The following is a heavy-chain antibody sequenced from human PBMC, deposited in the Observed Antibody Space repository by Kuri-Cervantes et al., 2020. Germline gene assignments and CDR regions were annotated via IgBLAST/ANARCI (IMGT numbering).Heavy chain of an antibody. V-gene: IGHV3-21*01. D-gene: IGHD1-26*01. CDR3: ARDSSVGAYLLSYYFDY. Sequence: GESLKISCAASGFTFSSYSMNWVRQAPGKGLEWVSSISSSSYIYYADSVKGRFTISRDNAKNSLYLQMNSLRAEDTAVYYCARDSSVGAYLLSYYFDYWGQGTLVTVSS. CDR1: GFTFSSYS. CDR2: ISSSSYI. J-gene: IGHJ4*02.